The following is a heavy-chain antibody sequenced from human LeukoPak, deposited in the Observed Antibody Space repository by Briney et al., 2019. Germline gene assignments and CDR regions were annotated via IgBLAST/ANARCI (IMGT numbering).Heavy chain of an antibody. CDR2: IWYDGSNK. CDR1: GFTFSSYG. Sequence: PGGSLRLSCAASGFTFSSYGMHWVRQAPGKGLEWVAVIWYDGSNKYYADSVKVRFTISRDNSKNTLYLQMNSLRAEDTAVYYCARDSARYYDSSGSPDYWGQGTLVTVSS. J-gene: IGHJ4*02. CDR3: ARDSARYYDSSGSPDY. V-gene: IGHV3-33*01. D-gene: IGHD3-22*01.